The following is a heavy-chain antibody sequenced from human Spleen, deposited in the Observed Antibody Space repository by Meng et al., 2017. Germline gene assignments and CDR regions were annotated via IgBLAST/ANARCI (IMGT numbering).Heavy chain of an antibody. J-gene: IGHJ3*02. D-gene: IGHD1-26*01. Sequence: SVKVSCKASGGTFSSYAISWVRQAPGQGLEWMGGIIPIFGTANYAQKFQGRVTITADESTSTAYMELSSLRSEDTAVYYCARVSDSGSYDDAFDIWGQGTMVTVSS. V-gene: IGHV1-69*13. CDR3: ARVSDSGSYDDAFDI. CDR2: IIPIFGTA. CDR1: GGTFSSYA.